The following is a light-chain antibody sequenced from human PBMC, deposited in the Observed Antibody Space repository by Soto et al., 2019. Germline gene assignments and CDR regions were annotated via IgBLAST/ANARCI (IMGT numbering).Light chain of an antibody. J-gene: IGKJ1*01. CDR3: QQYQSYSRT. CDR2: AAS. Sequence: DIQMTQSPSSLSASVSDRFTITCLASQSISSYLNWNQQKPGKAPKLLIYAASSLQSGVPSRFSGSGSGTEFTLTISSLKPDDFATYYCQQYQSYSRTFGQGTKVDIK. CDR1: QSISSY. V-gene: IGKV1-39*01.